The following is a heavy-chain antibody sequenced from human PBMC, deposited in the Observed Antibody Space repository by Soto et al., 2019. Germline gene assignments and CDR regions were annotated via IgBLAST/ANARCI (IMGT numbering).Heavy chain of an antibody. CDR2: INAGNGNT. V-gene: IGHV1-3*01. CDR3: ARVPGYSIGDL. D-gene: IGHD2-21*01. Sequence: QVQLVQSGAEVKKPGASVKVSCKASGYTFTSYAMHWVRQAPGQRLEWMGWINAGNGNTKYSQKFQGRVTITRDTSASTAYMELRSPRSEDTAVYYCARVPGYSIGDLWGRGTLVTVSS. J-gene: IGHJ2*01. CDR1: GYTFTSYA.